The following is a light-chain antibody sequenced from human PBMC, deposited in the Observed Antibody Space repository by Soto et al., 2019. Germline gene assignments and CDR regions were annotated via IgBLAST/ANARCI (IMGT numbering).Light chain of an antibody. CDR2: DAS. V-gene: IGKV1-5*01. CDR3: QQYNSYSPT. Sequence: DIQMTQSPSTLSASVGDRVTITCRASQSISSWLAWYQQKPGKAPKLLIYDASSLESGVPSRFSGSGSGTEFTPTISSLQPDDFATYYCQQYNSYSPTFGQGTKV. J-gene: IGKJ1*01. CDR1: QSISSW.